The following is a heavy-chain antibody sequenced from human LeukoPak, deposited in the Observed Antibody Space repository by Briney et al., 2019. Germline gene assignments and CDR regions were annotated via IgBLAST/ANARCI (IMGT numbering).Heavy chain of an antibody. D-gene: IGHD3-9*01. J-gene: IGHJ4*02. Sequence: PGGSLRLSCAASGFTFSSYGMSWVRQAPGKGLEWVSAISGSGGRTYYADSVKGRFTISRDNSKNTLYLQMNSVRAEDTAVYYWAKDPRLRGYDILTGYYRTYYFDYWGQGTLVTVSS. CDR1: GFTFSSYG. CDR2: ISGSGGRT. CDR3: AKDPRLRGYDILTGYYRTYYFDY. V-gene: IGHV3-23*01.